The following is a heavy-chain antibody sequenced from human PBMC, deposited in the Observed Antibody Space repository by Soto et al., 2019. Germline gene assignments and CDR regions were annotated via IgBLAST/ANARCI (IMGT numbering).Heavy chain of an antibody. CDR2: IFTRVSET. Sequence: PGESLKISCKGPGHLFNNHWIGWVRQTPGKGLEWMGLIFTRVSETKTSPSFQGHVSFSVDNSINTVYLQWTSLKTTDTGIYFCARGYFDSGHGYDLWGQGTLVTVSS. V-gene: IGHV5-51*01. J-gene: IGHJ5*02. CDR3: ARGYFDSGHGYDL. D-gene: IGHD3-10*01. CDR1: GHLFNNHW.